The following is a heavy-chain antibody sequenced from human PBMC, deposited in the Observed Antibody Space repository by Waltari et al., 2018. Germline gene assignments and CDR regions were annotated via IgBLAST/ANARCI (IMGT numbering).Heavy chain of an antibody. CDR1: GGSISSGDYY. J-gene: IGHJ3*02. CDR2: IYYSGST. CDR3: AIASYYCSSTSCYIDAFDI. D-gene: IGHD2-2*02. Sequence: QVQLQESGPGLVKPSQTLSLTCTVSGGSISSGDYYWSWIRQPPGQGLEWIGYIYYSGSTYYNPSLKSRVTISVDTSKNQFSLKLSSVTAADTAVYYCAIASYYCSSTSCYIDAFDIWGQGTMVTVSS. V-gene: IGHV4-30-4*08.